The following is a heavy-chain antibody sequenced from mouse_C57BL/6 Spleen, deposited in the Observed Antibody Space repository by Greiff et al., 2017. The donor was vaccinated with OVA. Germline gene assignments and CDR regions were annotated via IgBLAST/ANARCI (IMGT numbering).Heavy chain of an antibody. CDR2: ISGGGGNT. D-gene: IGHD2-4*01. Sequence: EVKVVESGGGLVKPGGSLKLSCAASGFTFSSYTMSWVRQTPEKRLEWVATISGGGGNTYYPDSVKGRFTISRDNAKNTLYLQMSSLRSEDTALYYCARRDDYDFWFAYWGQGTLVTVSA. CDR1: GFTFSSYT. CDR3: ARRDDYDFWFAY. J-gene: IGHJ3*01. V-gene: IGHV5-9*01.